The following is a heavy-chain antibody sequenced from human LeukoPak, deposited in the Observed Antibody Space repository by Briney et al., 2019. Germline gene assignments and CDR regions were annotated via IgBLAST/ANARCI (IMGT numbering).Heavy chain of an antibody. V-gene: IGHV3-66*01. J-gene: IGHJ6*04. CDR3: AELGITMIGGV. Sequence: GGSLRLSCAASGFTVSSNYMSWVRQAPGKGLEWVSVIYSGGSTYYADSVKGRFTISRDNSKNTLYLQMSSLRAEDTAVYYCAELGITMIGGVWGKGTTVTISS. CDR1: GFTVSSNY. D-gene: IGHD3-10*02. CDR2: IYSGGST.